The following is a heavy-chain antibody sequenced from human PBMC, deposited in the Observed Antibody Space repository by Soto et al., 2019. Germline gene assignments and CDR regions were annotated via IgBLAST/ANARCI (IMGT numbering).Heavy chain of an antibody. CDR1: GYTFTSYA. J-gene: IGHJ6*02. D-gene: IGHD4-4*01. V-gene: IGHV1-3*02. CDR2: SNAGNGNT. CDR3: ARLLKPDYSNYRYYGMDV. Sequence: ASVKVSCKASGYTFTSYAMHWVRQAPGQRLEWMGWSNAGNGNTKYSQEFQGRVTITRDTSASTAYMELSSLRSDDTAVYYCARLLKPDYSNYRYYGMDVWGQGTTVTVSS.